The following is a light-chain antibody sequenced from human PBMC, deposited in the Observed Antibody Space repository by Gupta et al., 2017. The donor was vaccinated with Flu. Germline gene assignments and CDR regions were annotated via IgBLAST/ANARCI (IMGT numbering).Light chain of an antibody. Sequence: QSALTQPASVSRSPGQSITISCTRGSSDVGSYNLVSWYQQHPGKAPKLMIYEDTKRPSGVSYRFSGSKSGNTASLTISGLQAEDEADYYCCSYVGSSIYVFGPGTKVTVL. CDR2: EDT. CDR1: SSDVGSYNL. V-gene: IGLV2-23*01. J-gene: IGLJ1*01. CDR3: CSYVGSSIYV.